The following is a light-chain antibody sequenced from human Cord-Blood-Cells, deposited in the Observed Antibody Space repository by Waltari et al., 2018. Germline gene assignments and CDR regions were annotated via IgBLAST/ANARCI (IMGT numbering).Light chain of an antibody. CDR3: SSYAGSNNYV. J-gene: IGLJ1*01. V-gene: IGLV2-8*01. CDR2: EVS. Sequence: QSALTQPPSASGSPGQSVTIPCTGTSSAVGGYNYVSWYQQPPGKAPKLMIYEVSKRPSGVPDRFSGSKSGNTASLTVSGLQAEDEADYYCSSYAGSNNYVFGTGTKVTVL. CDR1: SSAVGGYNY.